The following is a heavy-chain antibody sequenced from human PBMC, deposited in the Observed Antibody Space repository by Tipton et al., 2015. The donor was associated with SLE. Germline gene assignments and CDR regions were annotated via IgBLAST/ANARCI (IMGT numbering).Heavy chain of an antibody. J-gene: IGHJ5*02. CDR1: GYSISSTSY. V-gene: IGHV4-38-2*01. D-gene: IGHD2-8*01. Sequence: TLSLTCVVSGYSISSTSYWGWIRQPPGKGLEWIGTISYSGTTYNNPSLKSRVTISIDTSKKQFSLNLSSVTAADTAVYYCARHGGFCSNGVCFNWFDPWGQGTLVTVSS. CDR2: ISYSGTT. CDR3: ARHGGFCSNGVCFNWFDP.